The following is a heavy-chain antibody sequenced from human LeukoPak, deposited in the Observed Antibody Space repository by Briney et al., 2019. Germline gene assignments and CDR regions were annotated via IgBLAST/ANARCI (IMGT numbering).Heavy chain of an antibody. CDR1: GSTFSSYA. Sequence: GGSLRLSCGASGSTFSSYAMSWVRQAPGKGLQWASAISGSGGTIYYADSVKGRFTISRDNSKNTLYLQMNSLRAEDTAVYYCAKVQEMATILPPFHYWGQGTLVTVSS. CDR3: AKVQEMATILPPFHY. V-gene: IGHV3-23*01. D-gene: IGHD5-24*01. CDR2: ISGSGGTI. J-gene: IGHJ4*02.